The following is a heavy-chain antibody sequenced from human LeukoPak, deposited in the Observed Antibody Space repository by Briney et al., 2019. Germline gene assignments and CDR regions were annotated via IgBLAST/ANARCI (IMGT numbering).Heavy chain of an antibody. CDR1: GFTVSSNY. J-gene: IGHJ3*02. CDR3: AKGLTRGDYDAFDI. V-gene: IGHV3-53*05. Sequence: PGGSLRLSCAASGFTVSSNYMSWVRQAPGKGLEWVSVIYSGGSTYYADSVKGRLTISRDNSKNTLYLQMNSLRAEDMALYYCAKGLTRGDYDAFDIWGQGTMVTVSS. D-gene: IGHD3-10*01. CDR2: IYSGGST.